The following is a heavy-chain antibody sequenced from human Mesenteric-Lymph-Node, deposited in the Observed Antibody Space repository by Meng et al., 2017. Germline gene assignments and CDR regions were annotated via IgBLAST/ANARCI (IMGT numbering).Heavy chain of an antibody. V-gene: IGHV3-21*01. Sequence: EVQLVESGGGLVTPGGSLRLSCASSGFTFSSYSMNWVSQDAGKGLEWVSSISSSSSYIYYADSVKGRFTISRDNAKNSLYLQMNSLRAEDTAVYYCARNVRLRDGYNSDYWGQGTLVTVSS. J-gene: IGHJ4*02. CDR2: ISSSSSYI. CDR1: GFTFSSYS. CDR3: ARNVRLRDGYNSDY. D-gene: IGHD5-24*01.